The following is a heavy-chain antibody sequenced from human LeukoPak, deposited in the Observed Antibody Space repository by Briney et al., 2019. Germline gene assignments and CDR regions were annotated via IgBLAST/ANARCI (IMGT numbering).Heavy chain of an antibody. CDR1: GYTFSSDY. J-gene: IGHJ6*03. CDR2: INPSGGTT. D-gene: IGHD2-2*01. CDR3: ARGRRYCSSTTCYYYYYMDV. Sequence: ASVTVSLTASGYTFSSDYMHWVRQAPGQGGEWMGIINPSGGTTNYTQKFQGRVTMTRDMSTSTVYMELSSLRSEDTAVYYCARGRRYCSSTTCYYYYYMDVWGKGTTVTVSS. V-gene: IGHV1-46*01.